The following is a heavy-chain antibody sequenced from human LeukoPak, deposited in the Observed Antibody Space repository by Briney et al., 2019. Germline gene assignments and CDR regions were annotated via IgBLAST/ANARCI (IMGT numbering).Heavy chain of an antibody. D-gene: IGHD3-22*01. J-gene: IGHJ5*02. CDR2: IYYSGST. CDR3: ARVNNYYDSSGSSTNWFDP. CDR1: GGSIRNYF. Sequence: PSETLSLTCTVSGGSIRNYFWSWIRQPPGKGLEWIGYIYYSGSTNYNPSLKSRVTISVDTSKNQFSLKLSSVTAADTAVYYCARVNNYYDSSGSSTNWFDPWGQGTLVTVSS. V-gene: IGHV4-59*01.